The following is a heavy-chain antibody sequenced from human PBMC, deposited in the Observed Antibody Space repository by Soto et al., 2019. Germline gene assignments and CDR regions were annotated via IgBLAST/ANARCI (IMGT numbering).Heavy chain of an antibody. CDR1: GGTFSSYA. Sequence: SVKVSCKASGGTFSSYAISWVRQAPGQGLEWMGGIIPIFGTANYAQKFQGRVTITADESTSTAYMELSSLRSEDTAVYYCAVQAAYSSSWAPGWGQGTLVTVSS. V-gene: IGHV1-69*13. J-gene: IGHJ4*02. CDR3: AVQAAYSSSWAPG. D-gene: IGHD6-13*01. CDR2: IIPIFGTA.